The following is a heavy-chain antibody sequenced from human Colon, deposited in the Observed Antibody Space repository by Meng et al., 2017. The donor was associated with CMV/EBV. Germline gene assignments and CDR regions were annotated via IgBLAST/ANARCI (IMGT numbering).Heavy chain of an antibody. CDR3: ARDYFMVGTVTNFDY. Sequence: GESLKISCGVSGFSVNTYWMSWVRQAPGKGLEWVSSISSSSSYIYYADSVKGRFTISRDNAKNSLYLQMNSLRAEDTAVYYCARDYFMVGTVTNFDYWGQGTLVTVSS. CDR1: GFSVNTYW. J-gene: IGHJ4*02. CDR2: ISSSSSYI. D-gene: IGHD4-17*01. V-gene: IGHV3-21*01.